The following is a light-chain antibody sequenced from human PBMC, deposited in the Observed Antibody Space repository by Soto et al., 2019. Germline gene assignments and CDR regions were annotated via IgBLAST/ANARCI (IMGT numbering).Light chain of an antibody. CDR3: QQYGSSPLA. Sequence: EVVLTQSPGTLSLSPGERAAGCGRASQSVSSSYLAWYQQKPGQAPRLLIYGASSRATGITDRFSGSGSGTDFTITISRLEPEDFAVYYCQQYGSSPLAFGGGTQVEIK. J-gene: IGKJ4*01. CDR1: QSVSSSY. CDR2: GAS. V-gene: IGKV3-20*01.